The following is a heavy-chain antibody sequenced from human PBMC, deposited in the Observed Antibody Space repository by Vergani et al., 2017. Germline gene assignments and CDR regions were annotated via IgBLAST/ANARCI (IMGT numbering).Heavy chain of an antibody. D-gene: IGHD3-3*01. Sequence: QVQLVESGGGVVQPGRSLRLSCAASGFTFSSYGMHWVRQAPGKGLEWVAVIWYDGSNKYYADSVKGRFTISRDNSKNTLYLQMNSLRAEDTAVYYCAREFQEWLLSYYFYYWGQGTLVTVSS. CDR3: AREFQEWLLSYYFYY. CDR1: GFTFSSYG. J-gene: IGHJ4*02. V-gene: IGHV3-33*08. CDR2: IWYDGSNK.